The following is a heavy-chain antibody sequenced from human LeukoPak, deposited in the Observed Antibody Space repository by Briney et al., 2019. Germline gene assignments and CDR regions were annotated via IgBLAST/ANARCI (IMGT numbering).Heavy chain of an antibody. CDR2: LSQSGSDK. J-gene: IGHJ4*02. CDR1: GFIFRNYD. D-gene: IGHD3-10*01. V-gene: IGHV3-30*04. Sequence: GGSLRLSCVTSGFIFRNYDMNWVRQAPGKGLEWVASLSQSGSDKYYAESVEGRFTISRDNSKNTLYLQMNSLRGEDTAVYYCARDGANSWFGKLLSQVFDYWGQGALVSVSS. CDR3: ARDGANSWFGKLLSQVFDY.